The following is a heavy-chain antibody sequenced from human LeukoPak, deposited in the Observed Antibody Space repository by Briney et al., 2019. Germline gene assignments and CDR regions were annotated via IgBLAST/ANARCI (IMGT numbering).Heavy chain of an antibody. Sequence: GGSLRLSCAASGFTFSSYEMNWVRQAPGKGLEWISYISASGTITHYADSVKGRFTISRDNSKNTLSLQMNSLRAEDTALYYCAKDWSGYYILTGYYISYYFDYWGQGTLVTVSS. CDR3: AKDWSGYYILTGYYISYYFDY. CDR2: ISASGTIT. D-gene: IGHD3-9*01. V-gene: IGHV3-48*03. J-gene: IGHJ4*02. CDR1: GFTFSSYE.